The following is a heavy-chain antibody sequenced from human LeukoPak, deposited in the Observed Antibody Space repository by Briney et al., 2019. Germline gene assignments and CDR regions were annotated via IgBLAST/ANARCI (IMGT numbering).Heavy chain of an antibody. CDR2: TYYRSKWYN. V-gene: IGHV6-1*01. CDR1: GDSVSRDTAA. CDR3: ARDRGGSSWYYFDN. Sequence: SQTLSLTCAISGDSVSRDTAAWNWVRQSPSRGPEWLGRTYYRSKWYNDYAVSVKSRITINPDTSKNQFSLQLNSVTPEDTAVYYCARDRGGSSWYYFDNWDQGSLVTVSS. D-gene: IGHD6-13*01. J-gene: IGHJ4*02.